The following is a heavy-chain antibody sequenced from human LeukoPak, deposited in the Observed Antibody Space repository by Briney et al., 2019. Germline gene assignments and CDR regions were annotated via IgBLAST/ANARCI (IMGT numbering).Heavy chain of an antibody. Sequence: GASVKVSCKASGYTFTSYGISWVRQATGQGLEWMGWMNPNSGNTGYAQKFQGRVTMTRNTSISTAYMELSSLRSEDTAVYYCARGPSAVSSGWYLGFVDYYYYGMDVWGQGTTVTVSS. CDR1: GYTFTSYG. J-gene: IGHJ6*02. CDR2: MNPNSGNT. D-gene: IGHD6-19*01. CDR3: ARGPSAVSSGWYLGFVDYYYYGMDV. V-gene: IGHV1-8*02.